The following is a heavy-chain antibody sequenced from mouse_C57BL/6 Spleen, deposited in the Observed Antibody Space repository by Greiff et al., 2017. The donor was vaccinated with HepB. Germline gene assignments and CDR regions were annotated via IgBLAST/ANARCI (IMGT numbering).Heavy chain of an antibody. Sequence: VQLQESGAELVKPGASVKLSCKASGYTFTEYTIHWVKQRAGQGLAWIGWFYPGSGSIKYNEKFKDKATVTADKSSSTVYMELSRLTSEDSAVSFCARSYYFDYWGQGTTLTVSS. V-gene: IGHV1-62-2*01. J-gene: IGHJ2*01. CDR3: ARSYYFDY. CDR1: GYTFTEYT. CDR2: FYPGSGSI.